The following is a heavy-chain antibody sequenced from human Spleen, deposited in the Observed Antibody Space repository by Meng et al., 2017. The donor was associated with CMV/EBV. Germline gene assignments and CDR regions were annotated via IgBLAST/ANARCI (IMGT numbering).Heavy chain of an antibody. V-gene: IGHV3-7*01. D-gene: IGHD3-22*01. Sequence: GESLKISCAASGFTFSSYWMSWVRQAPGKGLEWVANIKQDGSEKYYVDSVKGRFTISRDNAKNSLYLQMNSLRAEDTAVHYCARAPVPTTYYYDSNGYGPHGYWGQGTLVTVSS. CDR3: ARAPVPTTYYYDSNGYGPHGY. CDR1: GFTFSSYW. CDR2: IKQDGSEK. J-gene: IGHJ4*02.